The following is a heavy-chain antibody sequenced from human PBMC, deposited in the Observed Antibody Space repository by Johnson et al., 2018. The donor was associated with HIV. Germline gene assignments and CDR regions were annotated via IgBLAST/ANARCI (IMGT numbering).Heavy chain of an antibody. CDR1: GITFSDYA. CDR3: ARAGAVGLDAVDI. Sequence: QVQLVESGGGVVQPGRSLRLSCAASGITFSDYAMHWVRQAPGKGLEWVAVISYDGSNKYYADSVKGRFTISRDNSKNTLYLQMNSLRAEDTAVYYCARAGAVGLDAVDIWGQGTMVTVSS. J-gene: IGHJ3*02. D-gene: IGHD6-19*01. CDR2: ISYDGSNK. V-gene: IGHV3-30-3*01.